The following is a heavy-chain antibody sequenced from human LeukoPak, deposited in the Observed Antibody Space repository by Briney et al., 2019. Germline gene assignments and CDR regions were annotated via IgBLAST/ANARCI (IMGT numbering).Heavy chain of an antibody. CDR1: GGSFSGYY. V-gene: IGHV4-34*01. D-gene: IGHD3-10*01. J-gene: IGHJ6*03. CDR2: IIHSGST. Sequence: SETLSLTCAVYGGSFSGYYWSWIRQPPGKGLEWIGEIIHSGSTNYNPSLKSRVTISVDTSKNQFSLKLSSVTAADTAVYYCARGRSYYGSGSYYYYYMDVWGKGTTVTVSS. CDR3: ARGRSYYGSGSYYYYYMDV.